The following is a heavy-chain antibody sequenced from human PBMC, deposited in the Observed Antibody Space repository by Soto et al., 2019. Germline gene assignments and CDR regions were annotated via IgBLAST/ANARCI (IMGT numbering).Heavy chain of an antibody. Sequence: QVQLVESGGGVVQPGRSLRLSCAASGFTFSSYGMHWVRQAPGKGLEWVAVISYDGSNKYYADSVKGRFTISRDNSKNALYLQMNSLRAKDTAVYYCAKNLASHYDFWSGYPYYYGMDVWGQGTTVTVSS. CDR3: AKNLASHYDFWSGYPYYYGMDV. CDR2: ISYDGSNK. CDR1: GFTFSSYG. J-gene: IGHJ6*02. D-gene: IGHD3-3*01. V-gene: IGHV3-30*18.